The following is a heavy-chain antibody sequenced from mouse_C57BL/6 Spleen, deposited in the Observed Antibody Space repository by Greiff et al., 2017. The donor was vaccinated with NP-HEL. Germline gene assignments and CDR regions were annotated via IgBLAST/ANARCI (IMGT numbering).Heavy chain of an antibody. CDR2: IYPSDSET. V-gene: IGHV1-61*01. CDR3: ARSWEERWYFDV. Sequence: QVHVKQSGAELVKPGASVKMSCKASGYTFTSYWMDWVKQRPGQGLEWIGNIYPSDSETSYIQKFKDKATLTVDKSSSTAYMQLSSLTSEDSAVYYCARSWEERWYFDVWGKGTTLTVSS. D-gene: IGHD4-1*01. J-gene: IGHJ1*03. CDR1: GYTFTSYW.